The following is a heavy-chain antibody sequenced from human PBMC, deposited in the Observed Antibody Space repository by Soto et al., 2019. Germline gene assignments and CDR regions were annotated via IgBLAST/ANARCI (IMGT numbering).Heavy chain of an antibody. D-gene: IGHD3-22*01. CDR2: INTDGSDT. V-gene: IGHV3-74*01. J-gene: IGHJ4*02. CDR1: GFIFSSDW. CDR3: VRARPDYYDSSGSPYYFDY. Sequence: PGGSLRLSCAASGFIFSSDWMHWVRQAPGKGLVWVSRINTDGSDTSYADSVKGRFTISRDNAKNTVYLQMNSLRAGDTAVYYCVRARPDYYDSSGSPYYFDYWGQGTLVTVSS.